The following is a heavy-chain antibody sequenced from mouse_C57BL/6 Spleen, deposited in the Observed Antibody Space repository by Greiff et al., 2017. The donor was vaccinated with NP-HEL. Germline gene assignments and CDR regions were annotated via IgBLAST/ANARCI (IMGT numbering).Heavy chain of an antibody. CDR2: IWGDGST. J-gene: IGHJ3*01. V-gene: IGHV2-3*01. CDR3: AIPPYYDYGAWFAY. D-gene: IGHD2-4*01. CDR1: GFSLTSYG. Sequence: VKLQESGPGLVAPSQSLSITCTVSGFSLTSYGVSWVRQPPGKGLAWLGVIWGDGSTNYHSALISRLSISKDNSKSQVFLKLNSLQTDDTATYYCAIPPYYDYGAWFAYWGQGTLVTVSA.